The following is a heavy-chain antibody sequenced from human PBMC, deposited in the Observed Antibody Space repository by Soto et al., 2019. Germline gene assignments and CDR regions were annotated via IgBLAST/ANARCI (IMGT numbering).Heavy chain of an antibody. J-gene: IGHJ4*02. D-gene: IGHD6-19*01. CDR1: GESFSGYI. V-gene: IGHV4-34*01. CDR3: ARGLITGSHYSGGWYYFDS. CDR2: INHSGSA. Sequence: SETLSLTCAVYGESFSGYIWTWIRQTPGNGLQWIGQINHSGSAYYNPSLKSRVTISVHTSNSQFSLELSSVTAADTAVYYCARGLITGSHYSGGWYYFDSWGQGTQVTVS.